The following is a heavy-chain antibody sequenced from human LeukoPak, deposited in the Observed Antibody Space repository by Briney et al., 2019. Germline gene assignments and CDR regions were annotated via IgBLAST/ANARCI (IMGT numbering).Heavy chain of an antibody. V-gene: IGHV4-59*01. J-gene: IGHJ4*02. CDR1: GGSISSYY. CDR2: IYYSGST. Sequence: SETLSLTCTVSGGSISSYYWSWIRQPPGKGLEWIGYIYYSGSTNYNPSPKSRVTISVDTSKNQFSLKLSSVTAADTAVYYCARRVRGYDILTGYYSYYFDYWGQGTLVTVSS. CDR3: ARRVRGYDILTGYYSYYFDY. D-gene: IGHD3-9*01.